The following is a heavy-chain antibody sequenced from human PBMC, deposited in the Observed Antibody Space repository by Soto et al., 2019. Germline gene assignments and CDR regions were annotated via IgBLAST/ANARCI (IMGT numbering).Heavy chain of an antibody. V-gene: IGHV3-15*01. CDR3: TKDRDILTGYYSPNSFDY. CDR1: GFTFSSYA. D-gene: IGHD3-9*01. CDR2: IKSKTDGGTT. Sequence: GGSLRLSCAASGFTFSSYAMSWVRQAPGKGLEWVGRIKSKTDGGTTDYAAPVKGRFTISRDDSKNTLYLQMNSLKTEDTAVYYCTKDRDILTGYYSPNSFDYWGQGTLVTVSS. J-gene: IGHJ4*02.